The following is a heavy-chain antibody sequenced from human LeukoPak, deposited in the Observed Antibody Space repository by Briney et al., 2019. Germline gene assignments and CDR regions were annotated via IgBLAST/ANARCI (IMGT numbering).Heavy chain of an antibody. D-gene: IGHD3-3*01. Sequence: ASVKVSCKASGYTFTSYYMHWVRQAPGQGLEWMGIINPSGGSTSYAQKFQGRVTITADESTSTAYMELSSLRSEDTAVYYCARDSSYYDFWSGYYNDWGQGTLVTVSS. V-gene: IGHV1-46*01. J-gene: IGHJ4*02. CDR2: INPSGGST. CDR3: ARDSSYYDFWSGYYND. CDR1: GYTFTSYY.